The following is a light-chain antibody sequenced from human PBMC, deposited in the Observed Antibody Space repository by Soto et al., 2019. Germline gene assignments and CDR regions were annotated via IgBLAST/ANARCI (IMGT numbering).Light chain of an antibody. CDR2: KAS. V-gene: IGKV1-5*03. CDR1: QTISSW. J-gene: IGKJ1*01. Sequence: DLQMTQSPSTLSGSVGDRVTITCRASQTISSWLAWYQQKPGKAPKLLIYKASTLKSGVPSRFSGSGSGTEFTLTISSLQPDDFATYYCQHYKSYSEAFGQGTKVELK. CDR3: QHYKSYSEA.